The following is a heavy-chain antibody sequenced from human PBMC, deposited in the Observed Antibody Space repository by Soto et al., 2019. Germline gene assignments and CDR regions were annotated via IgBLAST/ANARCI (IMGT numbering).Heavy chain of an antibody. CDR1: GGSISGHA. V-gene: IGHV4-4*07. D-gene: IGHD5-12*01. J-gene: IGHJ4*02. Sequence: QVNLQESGPGLVKPSETLSVTCTVSGGSISGHAWIWIRQPAGRGLEWIGHIYPSGTTSYNPSLRSRVTMSLDTSKNQIFLTLTSLTAADTAVFYCVRGRSYSVYDLWGPGTLVTVSS. CDR3: VRGRSYSVYDL. CDR2: IYPSGTT.